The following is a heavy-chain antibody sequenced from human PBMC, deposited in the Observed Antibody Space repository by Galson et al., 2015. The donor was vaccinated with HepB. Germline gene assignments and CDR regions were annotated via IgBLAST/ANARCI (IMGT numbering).Heavy chain of an antibody. CDR1: GSTFITYG. CDR2: ISAYNGDT. CDR3: ARERVVPHYYYYMDV. Sequence: SVKVSCKASGSTFITYGISWVRQAPGQGLEWMGWISAYNGDTNYAQKFQGRVTMTRDTSTSTAYMELTSLRSDDTAVNYCARERVVPHYYYYMDVWREGTTVTVSS. D-gene: IGHD2-15*01. J-gene: IGHJ6*03. V-gene: IGHV1-18*01.